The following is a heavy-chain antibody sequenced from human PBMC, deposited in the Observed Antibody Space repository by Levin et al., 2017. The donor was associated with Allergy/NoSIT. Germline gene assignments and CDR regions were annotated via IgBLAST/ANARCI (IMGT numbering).Heavy chain of an antibody. Sequence: SCAASGFTFSSYEMNWVRQAAGKGREWVAYISSSGSTIYYADSVKGRFTIPRDNAKNSLYLQMNSLRAEDTAVYYCARQLGNFSSRYNYFDCWGQGTLVTVSS. J-gene: IGHJ4*01. V-gene: IGHV3-48*03. CDR1: GFTFSSYE. CDR3: ARQLGNFSSRYNYFDC. D-gene: IGHD3-3*01. CDR2: ISSSGSTI.